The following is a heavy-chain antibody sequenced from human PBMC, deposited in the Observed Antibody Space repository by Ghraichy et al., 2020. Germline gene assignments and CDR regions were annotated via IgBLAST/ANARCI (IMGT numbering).Heavy chain of an antibody. CDR3: ARERIDYGSGTKYHGMNV. CDR2: IKQDGSEK. V-gene: IGHV3-7*01. J-gene: IGHJ6*02. Sequence: GGSLRLSCAASGFTFSSYWMSWVRQAPGKGLEWVGNIKQDGSEKYYVDSVKGRFTISRDNAKNSLYLQMNSLRAEDTAAYYCARERIDYGSGTKYHGMNVCGQGTTVTVSS. D-gene: IGHD3-10*01. CDR1: GFTFSSYW.